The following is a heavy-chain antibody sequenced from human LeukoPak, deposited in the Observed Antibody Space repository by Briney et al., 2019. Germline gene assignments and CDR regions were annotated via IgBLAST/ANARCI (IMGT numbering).Heavy chain of an antibody. D-gene: IGHD5-24*01. CDR3: AREKRWLQTPDY. Sequence: SSVTVSCQASGYTFTRYAMNGVRQAPGQGLAWMGGINTNTGNPTYAQCFTGRFVFSLDTSVSTAYLKISSLKAEDTAGYYCAREKRWLQTPDYWGQGTLVTASS. CDR1: GYTFTRYA. V-gene: IGHV7-4-1*02. J-gene: IGHJ4*02. CDR2: INTNTGNP.